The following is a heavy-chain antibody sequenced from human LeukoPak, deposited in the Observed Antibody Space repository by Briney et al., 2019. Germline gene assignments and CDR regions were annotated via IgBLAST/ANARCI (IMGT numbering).Heavy chain of an antibody. CDR3: ARWDSYGPIYY. V-gene: IGHV1-69*13. CDR1: GGTFSSYA. Sequence: SVKVSCKASGGTFSSYAISWVRQAPGQGPEWMGGIIPIFGTANYAQKFQGRVTITADESTSTAYMELSSLRSEDTAVYYCARWDSYGPIYYWGQGTLVTVSS. J-gene: IGHJ4*02. D-gene: IGHD5-18*01. CDR2: IIPIFGTA.